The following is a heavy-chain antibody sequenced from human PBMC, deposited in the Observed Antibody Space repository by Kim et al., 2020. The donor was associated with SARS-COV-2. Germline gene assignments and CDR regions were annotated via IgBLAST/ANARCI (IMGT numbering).Heavy chain of an antibody. D-gene: IGHD2-15*01. CDR2: ISYDGSNK. V-gene: IGHV3-33*05. Sequence: GGSLRLSCAASGFTFSSYGMHWVRQAPGKGLEWVAVISYDGSNKYYADSVKGRFTISRDNSKNTLYLQMNSLRAEDTAVYYCAREGGDIVVVVAATYYFDYGGQGTLVTVSS. CDR3: AREGGDIVVVVAATYYFDY. J-gene: IGHJ4*02. CDR1: GFTFSSYG.